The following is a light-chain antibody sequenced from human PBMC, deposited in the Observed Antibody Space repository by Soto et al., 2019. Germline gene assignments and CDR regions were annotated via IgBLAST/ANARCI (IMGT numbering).Light chain of an antibody. CDR3: HQYGRSPKYT. V-gene: IGKV3-20*01. Sequence: EIGLTQSPGTLSLSRGERATLSCRARQSVSSSYLAWHQQQPGQAPRLLIYGASSRSTGIPDWFSGSGSGTDFTLTISILEHEHLSVYYCHQYGRSPKYTFGQGTKLAIK. J-gene: IGKJ2*01. CDR2: GAS. CDR1: QSVSSSY.